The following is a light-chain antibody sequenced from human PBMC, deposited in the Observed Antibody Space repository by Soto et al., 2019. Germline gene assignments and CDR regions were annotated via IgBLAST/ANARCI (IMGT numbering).Light chain of an antibody. Sequence: QSALTQPASVSGSPGQSITISCTGTSSDVRGYNYVSWYQHHPGKAPKLLIYDVSNRPSGVSNRFSGSKSDNTASLTISGLQPEDEADYYCSSYTTSNTRQIVFGTGTKVTVL. V-gene: IGLV2-14*03. CDR1: SSDVRGYNY. J-gene: IGLJ1*01. CDR3: SSYTTSNTRQIV. CDR2: DVS.